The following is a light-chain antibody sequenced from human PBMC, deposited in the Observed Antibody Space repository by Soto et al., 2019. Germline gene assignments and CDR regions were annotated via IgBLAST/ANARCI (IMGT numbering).Light chain of an antibody. Sequence: QSALTQPASVSGSPGQSITISCAGTSADIGAFNYVSWYQHHPGKVPKLLIFDVSDRPSGVSTRFSASKSANTASLTISGLQADGEADYYCSSYSTSSALVFGGGTKLTVL. CDR2: DVS. CDR3: SSYSTSSALV. J-gene: IGLJ2*01. CDR1: SADIGAFNY. V-gene: IGLV2-14*03.